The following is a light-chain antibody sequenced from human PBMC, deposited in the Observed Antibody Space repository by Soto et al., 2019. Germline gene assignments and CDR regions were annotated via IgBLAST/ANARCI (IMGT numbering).Light chain of an antibody. CDR3: FSHRGGDSHV. V-gene: IGLV2-14*01. Sequence: QSVLTQPASVSGSPGQSITISCTGTSSDVGGYNYVSWYQQYPGKAPELIIYGVTNRPSGASNRFSGSKTGNTASLTISGLQAEDEADYYCFSHRGGDSHVFGTGTKVTVL. CDR1: SSDVGGYNY. CDR2: GVT. J-gene: IGLJ1*01.